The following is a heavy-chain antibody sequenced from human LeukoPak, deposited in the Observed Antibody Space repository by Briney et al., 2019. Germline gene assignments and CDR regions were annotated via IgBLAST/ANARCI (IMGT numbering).Heavy chain of an antibody. Sequence: GGSLRLSCAASGLTFDDYAMHWVRQAPGKGLEWVSGITWNSGNIAQADSVKGRFTISRDNAKNSLHLQMDSLRPEDTALYYCAKSRGYHGSGREPFDYWGQGTLVTASS. CDR1: GLTFDDYA. J-gene: IGHJ4*02. CDR3: AKSRGYHGSGREPFDY. D-gene: IGHD3-10*01. CDR2: ITWNSGNI. V-gene: IGHV3-9*01.